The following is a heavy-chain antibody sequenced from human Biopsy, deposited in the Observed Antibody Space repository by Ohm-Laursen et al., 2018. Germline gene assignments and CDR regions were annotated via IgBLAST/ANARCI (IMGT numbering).Heavy chain of an antibody. CDR1: GFTLSNYG. CDR2: VSSDGKNK. V-gene: IGHV3-30*18. Sequence: SLRLSCAASGFTLSNYGMHWVRQAPGRGLEWVAAVSSDGKNKHYADSVQGRFTISRDNSKNTVDLQMNSLRAEDTAVYYCAKGLYSGSCYYDSWGQGTLVTVSS. CDR3: AKGLYSGSCYYDS. J-gene: IGHJ4*02. D-gene: IGHD1-26*01.